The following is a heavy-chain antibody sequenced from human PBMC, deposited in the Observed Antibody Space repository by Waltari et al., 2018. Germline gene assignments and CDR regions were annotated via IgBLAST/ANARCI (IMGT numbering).Heavy chain of an antibody. CDR1: GYTLTNNA. D-gene: IGHD2-21*01. V-gene: IGHV3-30*04. CDR2: ISYDGRKK. CDR3: AREGPSYSGFDY. J-gene: IGHJ4*02. Sequence: QMQLVEAGGSVVQPGRSLRLSCAASGYTLTNNAIHWVRQAPGKGLEWVAVISYDGRKKYYANSVKGRFTISRDNSKNTLYLQMSSLRAEDTALYYCAREGPSYSGFDYWGQGSLVTVSS.